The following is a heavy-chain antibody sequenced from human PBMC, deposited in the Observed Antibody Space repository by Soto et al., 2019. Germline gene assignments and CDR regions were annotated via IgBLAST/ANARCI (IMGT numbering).Heavy chain of an antibody. Sequence: QMQLVQSGPEVKKPGTSVKVSCKASGFTFTSSAVQWVRQARGQRLEGIGWIVVGSGNTNYAQKFQERVTITRDMSTSTAYMELSSLSSEDTAVYYCAAASHDQIYYYYGMDVWGQGTTVTVSS. CDR2: IVVGSGNT. V-gene: IGHV1-58*01. CDR3: AAASHDQIYYYYGMDV. CDR1: GFTFTSSA. J-gene: IGHJ6*02.